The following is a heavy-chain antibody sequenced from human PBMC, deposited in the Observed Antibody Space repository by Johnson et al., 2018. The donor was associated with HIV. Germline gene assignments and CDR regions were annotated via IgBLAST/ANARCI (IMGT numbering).Heavy chain of an antibody. D-gene: IGHD5-18*01. CDR1: GFTFSNFG. CDR3: ASEYSYGSHDAFDI. Sequence: QVQLVESGGGVVQPGRSLRLSCAASGFTFSNFGFHWVRQAPGKGLEWVAAISFAGNNKYYADSVKGRFTISRDNSKNTLYLQMNSLRAEDTAVYYCASEYSYGSHDAFDIWGQGTMVTVSS. V-gene: IGHV3-30*03. CDR2: ISFAGNNK. J-gene: IGHJ3*02.